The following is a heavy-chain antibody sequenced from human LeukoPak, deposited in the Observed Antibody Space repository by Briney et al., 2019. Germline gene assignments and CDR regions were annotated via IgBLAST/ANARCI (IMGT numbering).Heavy chain of an antibody. CDR3: ARSPSVRGVIGDY. CDR1: GFTFSSYA. D-gene: IGHD3-10*01. Sequence: PGGSLRLSCAASGFTFSSYAIHWVRQAPGKGLEWVAVMSYDGIHKYYADSVKGRFTISRDNAKNSLYLQMNSLRDEDTAVYFCARSPSVRGVIGDYWGQGTLVTVSS. V-gene: IGHV3-30*04. CDR2: MSYDGIHK. J-gene: IGHJ4*02.